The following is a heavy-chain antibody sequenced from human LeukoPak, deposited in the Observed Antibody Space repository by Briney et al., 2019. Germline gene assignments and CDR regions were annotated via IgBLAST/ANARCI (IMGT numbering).Heavy chain of an antibody. CDR2: IYNTGRT. Sequence: SETLSLTCSVSGGPVRSTSYYWSWIRQSPGKGLEWIGYIYNTGRTNYNASLNSRVTISLDTSKNQFSLKLSSLTAADTAMYYCASLYCTRTSCYFLDPWGQGTLVIVSS. D-gene: IGHD2-2*01. CDR3: ASLYCTRTSCYFLDP. J-gene: IGHJ5*02. CDR1: GGPVRSTSYY. V-gene: IGHV4-61*01.